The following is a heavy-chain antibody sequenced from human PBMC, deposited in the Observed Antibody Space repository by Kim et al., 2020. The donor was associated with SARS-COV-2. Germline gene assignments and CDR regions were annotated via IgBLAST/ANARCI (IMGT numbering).Heavy chain of an antibody. J-gene: IGHJ4*02. V-gene: IGHV3-23*01. CDR3: AKRNGISMIVVVIDLHFDY. CDR2: ISGSGGST. CDR1: GFTFSSYA. Sequence: GGSLRLSCAASGFTFSSYAMSWVRQAPGKGLEWVSAISGSGGSTYYADSVKGRFTISRDNSKNTLYLQMNSLRPEDTAVYYCAKRNGISMIVVVIDLHFDYSGQRALVTVSS. D-gene: IGHD3-22*01.